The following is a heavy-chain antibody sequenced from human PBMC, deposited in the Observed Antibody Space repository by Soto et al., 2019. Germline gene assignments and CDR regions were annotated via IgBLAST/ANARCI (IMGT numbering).Heavy chain of an antibody. J-gene: IGHJ6*02. CDR3: ARPWLMDYYYGMDV. CDR2: IWYDGSNK. D-gene: IGHD6-19*01. CDR1: GFTFSSYG. V-gene: IGHV3-33*01. Sequence: GGSLRLSCAASGFTFSSYGMHWVRQAPGKGLEWVAVIWYDGSNKYYADSVKGRFTISRDNSKNTLYLQMNSLRAEDTAVYYCARPWLMDYYYGMDVWGQGTTVTVSS.